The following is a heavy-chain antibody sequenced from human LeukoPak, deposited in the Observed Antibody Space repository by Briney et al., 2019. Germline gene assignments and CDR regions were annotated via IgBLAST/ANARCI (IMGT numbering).Heavy chain of an antibody. CDR1: GGTISSYT. D-gene: IGHD3-9*01. Sequence: SGKVSCKASGGTISSYTISWVRQAPGQGLEWMGRIIPILGIANYAQKFQGRVTITADKSTSTAYMELSSLRSEDTAVYYCARGLYDILTGYWYHMDVWGKGTTVTVS. J-gene: IGHJ6*03. V-gene: IGHV1-69*02. CDR2: IIPILGIA. CDR3: ARGLYDILTGYWYHMDV.